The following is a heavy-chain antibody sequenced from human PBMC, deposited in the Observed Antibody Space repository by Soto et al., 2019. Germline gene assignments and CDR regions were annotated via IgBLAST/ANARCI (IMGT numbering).Heavy chain of an antibody. Sequence: GASVKASCKASGYTFTYYGITWVRQAPGQGLEWMGWISGYNGNTNYAQKLQGRVTMTTDTSTTTAYMELRSLRSDDTAVYFCARDLGHSSSFYFDYWGQGTLVTVSS. CDR1: GYTFTYYG. D-gene: IGHD6-6*01. CDR3: ARDLGHSSSFYFDY. V-gene: IGHV1-18*01. CDR2: ISGYNGNT. J-gene: IGHJ4*02.